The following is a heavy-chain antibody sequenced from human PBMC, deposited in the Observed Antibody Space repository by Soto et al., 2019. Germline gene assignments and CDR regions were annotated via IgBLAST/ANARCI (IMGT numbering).Heavy chain of an antibody. J-gene: IGHJ6*03. CDR1: GFTFSSYG. D-gene: IGHD2-15*01. CDR2: IWYDGSNK. Sequence: PGGSLRLSCAASGFTFSSYGMHWVRQAPGKGLEWVAVIWYDGSNKYYADSVKGRFTISRDNSKNTLYLQMNSLRAEDTAVYYCASGGSPNYYYYYYMDVWGKGTTVTVSS. CDR3: ASGGSPNYYYYYYMDV. V-gene: IGHV3-33*01.